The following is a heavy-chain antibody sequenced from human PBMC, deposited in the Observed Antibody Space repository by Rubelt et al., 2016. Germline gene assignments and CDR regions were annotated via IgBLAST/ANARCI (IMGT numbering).Heavy chain of an antibody. D-gene: IGHD3-16*01. CDR2: LYSNVDN. CDR1: CGSISSYY. J-gene: IGHJ3*01. CDR3: AKDGASSL. V-gene: IGHV4-4*08. Sequence: QVQLQESGPGLVKPSETLSLTCSFSCGSISSYYWSWLRHPPGTGLARIGCLYSNVDNNYNPSLRGRVTISVDTSKKQFSLGLSSVTAADTAVYYCAKDGASSLWGQGTMVTVSS.